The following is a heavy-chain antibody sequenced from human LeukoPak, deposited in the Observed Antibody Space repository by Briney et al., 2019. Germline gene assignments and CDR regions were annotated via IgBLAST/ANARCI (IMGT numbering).Heavy chain of an antibody. Sequence: GGSLRLSCAASGFTFSSYSMNWVRQAPGKGLEWVSSISSSSSYIYYADSVKGRFTISRDNAKNTLYLQMNSLRAEDTAVYYCAIDSHCSSTSCHPDYWGQGTLVTVSS. CDR2: ISSSSSYI. V-gene: IGHV3-21*01. CDR1: GFTFSSYS. D-gene: IGHD2-2*01. J-gene: IGHJ4*02. CDR3: AIDSHCSSTSCHPDY.